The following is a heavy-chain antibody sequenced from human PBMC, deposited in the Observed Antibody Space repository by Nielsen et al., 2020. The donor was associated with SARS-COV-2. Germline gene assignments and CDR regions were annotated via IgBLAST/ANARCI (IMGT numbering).Heavy chain of an antibody. D-gene: IGHD6-6*01. V-gene: IGHV4-34*01. CDR3: ARGVFSSSSNYYYYYYMDV. J-gene: IGHJ6*03. CDR2: INHSGST. CDR1: GGSFSGYY. Sequence: SETLSLTCAVYGGSFSGYYWSWIRQPPGKGLEWIGEINHSGSTNYNPSLKSRVTISVDTSKNQFSLKLSSVTAADTAMYYCARGVFSSSSNYYYYYYMDVWGKGTTVTVSS.